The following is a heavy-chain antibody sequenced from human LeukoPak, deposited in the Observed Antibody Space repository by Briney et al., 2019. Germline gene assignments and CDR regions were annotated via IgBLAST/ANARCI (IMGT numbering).Heavy chain of an antibody. J-gene: IGHJ4*02. V-gene: IGHV3-49*03. CDR2: IRSKTYGGTT. CDR1: GFTFADYL. CDR3: AKPATSILIYFDS. D-gene: IGHD2-2*01. Sequence: GGSLRLSCTASGFTFADYLMSWFRQAPGKELEWVGFIRSKTYGGTTEYAASVKGRFTISRDDSKSIAYLQMNSLETEDTAVYYCAKPATSILIYFDSWGQGTLVTVSS.